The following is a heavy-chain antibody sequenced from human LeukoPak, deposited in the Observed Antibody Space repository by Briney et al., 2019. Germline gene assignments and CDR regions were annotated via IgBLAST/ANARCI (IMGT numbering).Heavy chain of an antibody. Sequence: PSQTLSLTCTVSGGSISSGDYYWSWIRQPPGKGLEWIGEIDHRGNTNYNPSLKSRVSISADKSKNQFSLKLTSVTAADTAVYYCARGYGPGYWGQGILVTVSA. D-gene: IGHD4-17*01. J-gene: IGHJ4*02. CDR3: ARGYGPGY. CDR2: IDHRGNT. CDR1: GGSISSGDYY. V-gene: IGHV4-30-4*01.